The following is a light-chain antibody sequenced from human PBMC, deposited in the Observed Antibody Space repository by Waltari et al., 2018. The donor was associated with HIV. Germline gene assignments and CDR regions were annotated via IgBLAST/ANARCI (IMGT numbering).Light chain of an antibody. CDR2: LSTNGSH. J-gene: IGLJ2*01. Sequence: QVVLTQSPSASASLGASVKLTCTLSSGHTNYAIAWHQQQPEKGPRYLMRLSTNGSHTKGDGIPDRFSGSSSGAERYLTIASLQSEDDADYYCQTWGTGIVVFGGGTKLTVL. CDR3: QTWGTGIVV. CDR1: SGHTNYA. V-gene: IGLV4-69*01.